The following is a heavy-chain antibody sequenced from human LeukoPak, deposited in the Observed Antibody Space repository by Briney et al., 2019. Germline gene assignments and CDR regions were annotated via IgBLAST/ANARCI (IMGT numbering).Heavy chain of an antibody. D-gene: IGHD1-7*01. CDR2: ISYDGSNK. V-gene: IGHV3-30*03. Sequence: GGSLRLSCAASGFTFSSYSMNWVRQAPGKGLEWVAVISYDGSNKYFADSVKGRFTISRDNSKNTLYLQMNSLRAEDTAVYYCECDWNSNYWGQGTLVTVSS. CDR3: ECDWNSNY. CDR1: GFTFSSYS. J-gene: IGHJ4*02.